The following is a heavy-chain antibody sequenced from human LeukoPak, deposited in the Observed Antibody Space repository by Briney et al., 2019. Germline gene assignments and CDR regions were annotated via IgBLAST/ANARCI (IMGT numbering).Heavy chain of an antibody. D-gene: IGHD6-6*01. V-gene: IGHV4-59*01. Sequence: SETLSLTCAVYGGSFSGYYWSWIRQPPGKGLEWIGYIYYSGSTNYNPSLKSRVTISVDTSKNQFSLKLSSVTAADTAVYYCARAPFFGSSSSYYYHYGMDVWGRGTTVTVSS. J-gene: IGHJ6*02. CDR1: GGSFSGYY. CDR3: ARAPFFGSSSSYYYHYGMDV. CDR2: IYYSGST.